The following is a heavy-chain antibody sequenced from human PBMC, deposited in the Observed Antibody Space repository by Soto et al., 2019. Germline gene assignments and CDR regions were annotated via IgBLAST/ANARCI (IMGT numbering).Heavy chain of an antibody. CDR3: ANRRVLWFGESIQP. Sequence: QITLKESGPTLVKPTQTLTLTCTFSGFSLSTSGVGVGWIRQPPGKALEWLALIYWDDDKRYSPSLKSRLTSTKDTPKNQVVLTKNNLDPVDQATYYRANRRVLWFGESIQPRGQGTLVTVSS. V-gene: IGHV2-5*02. J-gene: IGHJ1*01. CDR1: GFSLSTSGVG. CDR2: IYWDDDK. D-gene: IGHD3-10*01.